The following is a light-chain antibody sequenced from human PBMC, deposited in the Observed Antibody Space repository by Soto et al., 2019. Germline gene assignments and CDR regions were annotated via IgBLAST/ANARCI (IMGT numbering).Light chain of an antibody. V-gene: IGKV3-20*01. CDR3: QQYGSSPPLT. Sequence: EIVLTQSPGTLSLSPGERATLSCRASQSVSSSYLAWYQQKPGQAPRLPIYGASSRATGIPDRFSGSGSGTDFTLTISRLEPEECAVYYCQQYGSSPPLTFGGGTKVEIK. CDR1: QSVSSSY. CDR2: GAS. J-gene: IGKJ4*01.